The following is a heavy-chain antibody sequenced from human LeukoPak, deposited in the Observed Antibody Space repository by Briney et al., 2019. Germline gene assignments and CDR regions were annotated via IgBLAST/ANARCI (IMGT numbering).Heavy chain of an antibody. D-gene: IGHD2-2*01. CDR1: GYTFASYG. Sequence: ASVKVSCKASGYTFASYGISWVRQAPGQGLEWMGWISAYNGNTNYAQKLQGRVTMTTDTSTSTAYMELRSLRSDDTAVYYCARFQSDIVVVPAASAGYYYGMDVWGQGTTVTVSS. CDR3: ARFQSDIVVVPAASAGYYYGMDV. V-gene: IGHV1-18*01. J-gene: IGHJ6*02. CDR2: ISAYNGNT.